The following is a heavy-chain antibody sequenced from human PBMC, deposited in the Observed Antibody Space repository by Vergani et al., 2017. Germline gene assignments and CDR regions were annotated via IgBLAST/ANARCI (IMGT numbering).Heavy chain of an antibody. CDR2: IYPADSDT. Sequence: EVQLVQSGAEVKKPGESLRISCKGSGYSFTSYWISWVRQMPGKGLEWMGIIYPADSDTRYSPSFQGQVTISADKSISTAFLQWDSLKASDTALYYCARHTTYTDPWGQGTLVTVSS. CDR3: ARHTTYTDP. D-gene: IGHD1-1*01. CDR1: GYSFTSYW. V-gene: IGHV5-51*01. J-gene: IGHJ5*02.